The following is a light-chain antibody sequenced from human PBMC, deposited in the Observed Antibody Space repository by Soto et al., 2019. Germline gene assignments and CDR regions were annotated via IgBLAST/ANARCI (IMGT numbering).Light chain of an antibody. V-gene: IGLV2-8*01. J-gene: IGLJ1*01. CDR1: SSDVGGSYF. CDR2: EVN. Sequence: QSALTQPPSASGSPGQSVTIYCAGTSSDVGGSYFVSWYQQHPGKAPKLMIYEVNKRPSGVPDRFSGSKSGNTASLTVSGLQAEDEADYYCQSYDSSLSGPYVFGTGTKVTVL. CDR3: QSYDSSLSGPYV.